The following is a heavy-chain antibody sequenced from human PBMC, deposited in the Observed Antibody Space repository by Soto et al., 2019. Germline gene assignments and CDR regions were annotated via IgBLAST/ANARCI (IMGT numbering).Heavy chain of an antibody. CDR3: AKMGYCGSTSCYYFDY. J-gene: IGHJ4*02. Sequence: EVQLLESGGGLVQPGGSLRLSCAASGFTFSTSTVSWVRQAPGKGLELVSFIHAGGDRAYYADSVKGRFTISRDTSRDTLSLQMNSLRAEDTVVYYCAKMGYCGSTSCYYFDYWGQGTLVSVSS. CDR2: IHAGGDRA. D-gene: IGHD2-2*01. V-gene: IGHV3-23*01. CDR1: GFTFSTST.